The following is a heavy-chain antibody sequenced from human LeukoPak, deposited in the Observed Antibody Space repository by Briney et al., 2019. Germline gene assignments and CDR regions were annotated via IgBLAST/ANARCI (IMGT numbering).Heavy chain of an antibody. D-gene: IGHD6-13*01. CDR3: ASPYSSRFDI. V-gene: IGHV4-39*01. Sequence: PSETLSLTCTVSGGSISSSSYYWGWIRQPPGKGLEWIGSIHYSGSTYYNPSLKSRVTISVDTSKNQFSLKLSSVTAADTAVYYCASPYSSRFDIWGQGTMVIVSS. CDR1: GGSISSSSYY. J-gene: IGHJ3*02. CDR2: IHYSGST.